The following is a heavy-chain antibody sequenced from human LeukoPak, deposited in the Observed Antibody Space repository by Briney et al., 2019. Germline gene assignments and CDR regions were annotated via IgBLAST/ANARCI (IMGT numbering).Heavy chain of an antibody. Sequence: SETLSLTCTLSGGSIRSGGYYWSWIRHPPGKGLEWVGEIYHSGSTYYNPSLKSRVTISVDRSKNQFSLKLSSVTAADTAVYYCARDKARTHYMDVWGKGTTVTVSS. V-gene: IGHV4-30-2*01. CDR2: IYHSGST. J-gene: IGHJ6*03. CDR1: GGSIRSGGYY. D-gene: IGHD1-14*01. CDR3: ARDKARTHYMDV.